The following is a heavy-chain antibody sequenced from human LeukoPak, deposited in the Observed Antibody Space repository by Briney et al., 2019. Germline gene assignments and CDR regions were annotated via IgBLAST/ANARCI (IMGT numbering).Heavy chain of an antibody. Sequence: SETLSLTCTVSGGSLRRYYWSWIRQPPGKGLEVIGYIYYSGSTNYNPSLKSRVTISVDTSKNQFSLKLSSVTAADTAVYYCARPGKIAVALFVPAGRGRAFDIWGQGTMVTVSS. CDR1: GGSLRRYY. J-gene: IGHJ3*02. CDR3: ARPGKIAVALFVPAGRGRAFDI. CDR2: IYYSGST. V-gene: IGHV4-59*12. D-gene: IGHD6-19*01.